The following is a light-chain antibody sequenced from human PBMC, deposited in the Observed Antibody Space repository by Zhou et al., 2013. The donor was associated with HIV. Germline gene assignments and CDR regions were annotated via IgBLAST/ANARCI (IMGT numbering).Light chain of an antibody. V-gene: IGKV3-11*01. CDR3: QQRINWPPFT. Sequence: VLTQSPGTLHLSPGERAALSCRASQSVGNELAWYQQRPGLPPRLVIYDASNRASGIPARFSGSGSGTDFTLTISSLEPEDSAVYYCQQRINWPPFTFGPGTKVEIK. CDR1: QSVGNE. J-gene: IGKJ3*01. CDR2: DAS.